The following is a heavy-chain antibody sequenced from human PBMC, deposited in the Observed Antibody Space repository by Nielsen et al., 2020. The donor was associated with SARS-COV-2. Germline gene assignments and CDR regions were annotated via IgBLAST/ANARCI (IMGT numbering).Heavy chain of an antibody. J-gene: IGHJ4*02. D-gene: IGHD3-22*01. CDR2: ISYDGSNK. CDR1: GFTFSHYA. Sequence: GESLKISCVASGFTFSHYAIHWVRQAPGKGLEWVAIISYDGSNKYYADSVKGRLTISRDDSKNTLYLQMNSLRPEDTAVYYCARDSWDSLRYFVHWGQGAQVTVSS. CDR3: ARDSWDSLRYFVH. V-gene: IGHV3-30*04.